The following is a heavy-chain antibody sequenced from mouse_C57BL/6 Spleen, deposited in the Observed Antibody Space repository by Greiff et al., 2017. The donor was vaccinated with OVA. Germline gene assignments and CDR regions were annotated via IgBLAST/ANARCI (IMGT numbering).Heavy chain of an antibody. D-gene: IGHD1-1*01. V-gene: IGHV1-39*01. Sequence: EVKLQESGPELVKPGASVKISCKASGYSFTDYNMNWVKQSNGKSLEWIGVINPNYGTTSYNQKFKGKATLTVDQSSSTAYMQLNSLTSEDSAVYYCARSLYYGSSYYAMDYWGQGTSVTVSS. CDR3: ARSLYYGSSYYAMDY. J-gene: IGHJ4*01. CDR2: INPNYGTT. CDR1: GYSFTDYN.